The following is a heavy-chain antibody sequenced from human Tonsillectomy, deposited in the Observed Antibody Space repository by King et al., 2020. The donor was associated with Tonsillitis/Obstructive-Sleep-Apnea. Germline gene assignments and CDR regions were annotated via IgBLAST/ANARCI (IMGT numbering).Heavy chain of an antibody. J-gene: IGHJ5*02. CDR1: GFTFSTYA. V-gene: IGHV3-30*04. Sequence: VQLVESGGAVVQPGRSLRVSCAASGFTFSTYAMHWVRQAPGKGLEWVAVISYDGSNKYYAESVKGRFTISRDNSKNTLYLRMNSLRAEDTVVYYCARPTEDNYYNIRDYYPNCFDPWGQGPLVSVSS. CDR2: ISYDGSNK. D-gene: IGHD3-22*01. CDR3: ARPTEDNYYNIRDYYPNCFDP.